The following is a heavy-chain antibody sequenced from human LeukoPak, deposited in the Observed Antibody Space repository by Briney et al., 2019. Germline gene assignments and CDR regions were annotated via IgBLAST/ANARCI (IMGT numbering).Heavy chain of an antibody. J-gene: IGHJ4*02. CDR1: GYTFTGYY. CDR2: INPNSGGT. D-gene: IGHD2-2*01. Sequence: GASVKASCKASGYTFTGYYMHWVRQAPGQGLEWMGWINPNSGGTNYAQKFQGWVTMTRDTSISTAYMELSRLRSDDTAVYYCARSYCSSTSCYAGFDYWGQGTLVTVSS. V-gene: IGHV1-2*04. CDR3: ARSYCSSTSCYAGFDY.